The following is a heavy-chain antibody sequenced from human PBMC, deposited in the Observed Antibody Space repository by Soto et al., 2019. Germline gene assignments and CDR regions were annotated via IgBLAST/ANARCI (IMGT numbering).Heavy chain of an antibody. CDR3: ARVGDSSSYDAFGI. CDR1: GYTFTGYY. D-gene: IGHD6-6*01. V-gene: IGHV1-2*04. Sequence: ASVNVSCKASGYTFTGYYMHWVRQAPGQGLEWMGWINPNSGGTNYAQKFQGWVTMTRDTSISTAYMELSRLRSDDTAVYYCARVGDSSSYDAFGICGQGTMVPVSS. J-gene: IGHJ3*02. CDR2: INPNSGGT.